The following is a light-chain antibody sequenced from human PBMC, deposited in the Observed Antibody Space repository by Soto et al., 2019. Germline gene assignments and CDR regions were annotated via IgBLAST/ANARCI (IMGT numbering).Light chain of an antibody. CDR1: SSDVGGYNR. CDR2: EVT. J-gene: IGLJ1*01. CDR3: SSYTSSSTLLYV. Sequence: QSALTQPASVSGSPGQAITISCTGTSSDVGGYNRVSWYQQHPGKAPKLMIYEVTNRPSGVSIRFSGSKSGNTASLTISGLQPEDEADYYCSSYTSSSTLLYVFGTGTKLTVL. V-gene: IGLV2-14*01.